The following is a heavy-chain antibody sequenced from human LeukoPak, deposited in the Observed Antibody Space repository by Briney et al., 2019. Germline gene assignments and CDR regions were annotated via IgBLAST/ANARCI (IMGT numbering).Heavy chain of an antibody. Sequence: GESLKISCKGSGYSFTTYWIAWVRKMPGKGLEWMGIIYPGDSDTRYSPSFQGQVTISADKSISTAYLQWSSLKASDTAMYYCARHGGRWLQTQGRYFDRWGRGSLVTVSS. D-gene: IGHD5-24*01. V-gene: IGHV5-51*01. J-gene: IGHJ2*01. CDR1: GYSFTTYW. CDR2: IYPGDSDT. CDR3: ARHGGRWLQTQGRYFDR.